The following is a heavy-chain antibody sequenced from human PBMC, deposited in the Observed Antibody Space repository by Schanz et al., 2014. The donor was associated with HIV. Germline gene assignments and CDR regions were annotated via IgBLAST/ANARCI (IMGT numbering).Heavy chain of an antibody. Sequence: QVQLVQSGAALRKPGSSVKVSCTASGGTFSSYAISWVRQAPGQGLEWMGGIIPIFGTTNYAQKFQGRVTITADESTSTAYMELSSLRSEDTAVYYCASGRFDTVIWWGDAFLIWGRGTMVTVSS. J-gene: IGHJ3*02. V-gene: IGHV1-69*01. CDR3: ASGRFDTVIWWGDAFLI. CDR2: IIPIFGTT. D-gene: IGHD5-18*01. CDR1: GGTFSSYA.